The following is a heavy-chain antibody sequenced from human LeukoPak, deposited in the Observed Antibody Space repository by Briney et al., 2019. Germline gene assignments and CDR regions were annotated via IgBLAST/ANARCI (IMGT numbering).Heavy chain of an antibody. D-gene: IGHD6-13*01. Sequence: ASVKVPRKVSGYTLTELSMHWVRLAPGKGLEWVGGFDPEDGETIYAQKFQGIVTMTEDTSTDTAYMELSSLRSEDTAVYYCATVSNGILSSSWSPRFFDYWGQGTLVTVSS. CDR3: ATVSNGILSSSWSPRFFDY. V-gene: IGHV1-24*01. J-gene: IGHJ4*02. CDR1: GYTLTELS. CDR2: FDPEDGET.